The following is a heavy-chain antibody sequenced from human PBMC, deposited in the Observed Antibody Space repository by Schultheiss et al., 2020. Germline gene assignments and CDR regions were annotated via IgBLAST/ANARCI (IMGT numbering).Heavy chain of an antibody. J-gene: IGHJ5*02. CDR2: IYSGGST. CDR3: AKGAIAAAGRNWFDP. Sequence: WGSMRLACAASGFTVSSNYMSWVRQAPGKGLEWVSVIYSGGSTYYADSVKGRFTISRDNSKNTLYLQMNSLRAEDTAVYYCAKGAIAAAGRNWFDPWGQGTLVTVAS. D-gene: IGHD6-13*01. CDR1: GFTVSSNY. V-gene: IGHV3-53*01.